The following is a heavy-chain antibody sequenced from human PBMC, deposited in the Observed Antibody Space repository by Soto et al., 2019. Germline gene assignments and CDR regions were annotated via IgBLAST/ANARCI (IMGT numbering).Heavy chain of an antibody. Sequence: QVQLQQWGAGLLKPSETLSLTCAVYGGSFSGYYWSWIRQPPGKGLEWIGEINHSGSTNYNPSLKSRITLSRDTATKQFSLTLKSVTGADTAAFYCARGLGLVRGVNPRGHGGMDVWGQGTTVTVSS. CDR2: INHSGST. CDR1: GGSFSGYY. D-gene: IGHD3-10*01. J-gene: IGHJ6*02. V-gene: IGHV4-34*01. CDR3: ARGLGLVRGVNPRGHGGMDV.